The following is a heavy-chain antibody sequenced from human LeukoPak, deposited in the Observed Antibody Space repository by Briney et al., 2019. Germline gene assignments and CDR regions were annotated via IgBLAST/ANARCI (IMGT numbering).Heavy chain of an antibody. CDR2: ISGSGGST. CDR3: VPLGAREYYFDY. J-gene: IGHJ4*02. CDR1: GFTFSSYA. Sequence: GGSLRLSCAASGFTFSSYAMSWVRQPPGKGLEWVSAISGSGGSTYYADSVKGRFTISRDNSKNTLYLQMNSLRAEDTAVYYCVPLGAREYYFDYWGQGTLVTVSS. D-gene: IGHD1-26*01. V-gene: IGHV3-23*01.